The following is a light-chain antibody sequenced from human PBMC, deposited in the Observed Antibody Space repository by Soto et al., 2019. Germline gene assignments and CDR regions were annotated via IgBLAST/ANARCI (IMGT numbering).Light chain of an antibody. CDR3: QELNSYPRT. CDR1: QGISTY. J-gene: IGKJ1*01. V-gene: IGKV1-9*01. CDR2: GAS. Sequence: IQLTQSPSFLSAPIGDRVTITCRAGQGISTYLAWYQQKPGKAPKNLIYGASTLQSGVPSRFSGGGSGTEFTLTISSXQPEDFATYYCQELNSYPRTFGQGTKVDIK.